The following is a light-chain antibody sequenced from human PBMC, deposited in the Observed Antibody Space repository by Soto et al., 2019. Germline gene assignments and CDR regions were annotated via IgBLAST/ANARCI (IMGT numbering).Light chain of an antibody. CDR3: QQVNSFPHT. CDR1: QGVNSW. J-gene: IGKJ2*01. V-gene: IGKV1-12*01. CDR2: AAS. Sequence: DIQLTQSPSSVSASVGDRVSITCRASQGVNSWLAWYQQKPGQAPKLLIYAASSLQSGVPSRFSGSGSGTDFTLTISSLQPEDFATYFCQQVNSFPHTFGQGTKLEIK.